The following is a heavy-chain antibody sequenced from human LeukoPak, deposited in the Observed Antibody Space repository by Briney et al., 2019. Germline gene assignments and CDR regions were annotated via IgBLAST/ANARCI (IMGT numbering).Heavy chain of an antibody. J-gene: IGHJ6*03. D-gene: IGHD5-18*01. CDR2: IYTRGTT. CDR3: ARVYTVMGATTVDHYHYYMDV. Sequence: SETLSLTCTVSGGSIRNGSYYWSWIRQPAGKGLEWIGHIYTRGTTNYNPSVKSRVTVSLDTSKNQISLKLSSVTAADTAIYYCARVYTVMGATTVDHYHYYMDVWGKGTTVTVSS. CDR1: GGSIRNGSYY. V-gene: IGHV4-61*09.